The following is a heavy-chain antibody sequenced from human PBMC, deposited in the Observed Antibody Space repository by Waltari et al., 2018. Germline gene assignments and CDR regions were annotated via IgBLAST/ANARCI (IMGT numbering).Heavy chain of an antibody. D-gene: IGHD2-15*01. Sequence: EVQLVESGGSVVRPGGSLRPSWVAAGFIFDDYGLTWVHQVPGKGLEWVSGINWSGDNAGYADSVKGRFTVSRDNAKNSLYLEMNSLRAEDTALYHCARNFGTGYFYYGMDVWGQGTTVTVSS. J-gene: IGHJ6*02. CDR3: ARNFGTGYFYYGMDV. CDR1: GFIFDDYG. CDR2: INWSGDNA. V-gene: IGHV3-20*01.